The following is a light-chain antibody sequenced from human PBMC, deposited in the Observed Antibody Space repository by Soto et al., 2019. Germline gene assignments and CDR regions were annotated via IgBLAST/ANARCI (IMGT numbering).Light chain of an antibody. CDR1: QSVSSS. Sequence: EIVMTQSPATLSASLGERATLSCRASQSVSSSLAWYQQKPGQAPSLLIYGASTRATGTPASFSGSGSGTEFTLTISSLQSEDFAVYXCQQYNNWPLTFGGGTKVEI. V-gene: IGKV3-15*01. J-gene: IGKJ4*01. CDR2: GAS. CDR3: QQYNNWPLT.